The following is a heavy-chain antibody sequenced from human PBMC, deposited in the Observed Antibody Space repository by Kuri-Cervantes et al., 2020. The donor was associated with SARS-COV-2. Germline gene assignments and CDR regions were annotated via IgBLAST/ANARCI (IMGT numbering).Heavy chain of an antibody. J-gene: IGHJ4*02. CDR3: AKDRVRRGYSGYFILDY. CDR2: ISFGGTNK. Sequence: GESLKISCAASGFTFSSYGMHWVRQAPGKGLEWVAVISFGGTNKYYADSVKGRFTISSDNSKNTLYLQMNSLRAEDTAVYYCAKDRVRRGYSGYFILDYWGQGTLVTVSS. CDR1: GFTFSSYG. D-gene: IGHD5-12*01. V-gene: IGHV3-30*18.